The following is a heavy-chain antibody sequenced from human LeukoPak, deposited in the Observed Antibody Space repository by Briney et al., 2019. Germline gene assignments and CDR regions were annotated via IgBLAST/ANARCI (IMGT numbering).Heavy chain of an antibody. J-gene: IGHJ4*02. D-gene: IGHD4-17*01. CDR3: ARIGRRGDYTDY. Sequence: GGSLRLSCAASGFTFSSYSMNWVRQAPGKGLEWVSSISSSSSYIYYADSVKGRFTISRDNAKNPLYLQMNSLRAEDTAVYYCARIGRRGDYTDYWGQGTLVTVSS. V-gene: IGHV3-21*01. CDR1: GFTFSSYS. CDR2: ISSSSSYI.